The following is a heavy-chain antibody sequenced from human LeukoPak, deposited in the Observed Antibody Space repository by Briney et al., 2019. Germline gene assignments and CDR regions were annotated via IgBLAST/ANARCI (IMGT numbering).Heavy chain of an antibody. D-gene: IGHD1-7*01. CDR3: ARDEDNWNYVRWFDP. CDR1: GFTFSSYW. Sequence: GGSLRLSCAVSGFTFSSYWMSWIRQAPGKGLEWVSYISSSGSTIYYADSVKGRFTISRDNAKNSLYLQMNSLRAEDTAVYYCARDEDNWNYVRWFDPWGQGTLVTVSS. CDR2: ISSSGSTI. V-gene: IGHV3-11*01. J-gene: IGHJ5*02.